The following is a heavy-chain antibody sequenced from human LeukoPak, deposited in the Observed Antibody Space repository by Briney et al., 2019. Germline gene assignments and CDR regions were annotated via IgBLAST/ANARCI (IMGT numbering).Heavy chain of an antibody. Sequence: PGASLSPSRAPSAPTLNKYATHWVSQSPGRGREWLAFISYEGYNENHADCVRGRFHISRDNSKNTLYLQMGSLRPEDTAVYYGAKPKFSVLWFFDYWGQGSLVTVSS. V-gene: IGHV3-30*18. CDR1: APTLNKYA. J-gene: IGHJ4*02. CDR2: ISYEGYNE. CDR3: AKPKFSVLWFFDY. D-gene: IGHD3-9*01.